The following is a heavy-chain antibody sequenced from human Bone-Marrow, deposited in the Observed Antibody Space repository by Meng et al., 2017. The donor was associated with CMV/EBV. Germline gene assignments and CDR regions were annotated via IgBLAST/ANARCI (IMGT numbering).Heavy chain of an antibody. CDR1: GGTFSSYT. V-gene: IGHV1-69*04. J-gene: IGHJ4*02. CDR3: ARDRPHPSTIVTIFGGRRWTRGGFDD. D-gene: IGHD3-3*01. Sequence: SVKVSCKASGGTFSSYTISWVRQAPGQGLEWMGRIIPILGIANYAQKFQGRVTITADKSTSTAYMELSSLRSEDTAVYYCARDRPHPSTIVTIFGGRRWTRGGFDDWGQGNLVTVAS. CDR2: IIPILGIA.